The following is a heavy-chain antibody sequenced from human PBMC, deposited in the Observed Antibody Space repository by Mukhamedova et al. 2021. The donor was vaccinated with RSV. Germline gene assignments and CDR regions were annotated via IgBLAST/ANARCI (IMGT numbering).Heavy chain of an antibody. V-gene: IGHV5-51*01. D-gene: IGHD3-10*01. Sequence: EYMGIIYPGDSDTRYRPSFKGQVTISADKSNRTAYLQWTTLKASDTGMYYCVRLRRFYGSGSYWDYWGQGTLVSVSS. J-gene: IGHJ4*02. CDR2: IYPGDSDT. CDR3: VRLRRFYGSGSYWDY.